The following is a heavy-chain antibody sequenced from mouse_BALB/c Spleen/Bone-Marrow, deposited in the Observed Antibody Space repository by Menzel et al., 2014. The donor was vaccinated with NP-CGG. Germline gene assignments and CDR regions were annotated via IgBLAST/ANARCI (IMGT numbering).Heavy chain of an antibody. V-gene: IGHV5-6*01. D-gene: IGHD4-1*01. Sequence: EVNVVESGGDLVKPGGSLKLSCAASGFTFSTYGMSWVRQTPDKRLEWVATISSGGGYTYYPDSVEGRFTISRDNANNTPYLQMSSLRSEDTAMYYCTRQRNWDHYAVDYWGQGTSVTVSS. CDR3: TRQRNWDHYAVDY. CDR1: GFTFSTYG. J-gene: IGHJ4*01. CDR2: ISSGGGYT.